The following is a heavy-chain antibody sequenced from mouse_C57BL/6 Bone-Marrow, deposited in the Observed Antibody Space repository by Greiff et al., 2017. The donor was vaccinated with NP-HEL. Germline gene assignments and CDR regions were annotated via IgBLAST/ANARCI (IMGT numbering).Heavy chain of an antibody. V-gene: IGHV3-6*01. CDR1: GYSITSGYY. CDR3: ARDPYDSHYYAMDY. Sequence: ESGPGLVKPSQSLSLTCSVTGYSITSGYYWNWIRQFPGNKLEWMGYISYDGSNNYNPSLKNRISITRDTSKNQFFLKLNSVTTEDTATYYCARDPYDSHYYAMDYWGQGTSVTVSS. J-gene: IGHJ4*01. D-gene: IGHD2-4*01. CDR2: ISYDGSN.